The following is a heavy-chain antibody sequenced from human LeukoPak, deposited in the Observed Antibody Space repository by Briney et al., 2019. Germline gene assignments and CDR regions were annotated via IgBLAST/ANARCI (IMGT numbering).Heavy chain of an antibody. CDR2: ISGSGSST. V-gene: IGHV3-23*01. Sequence: GGSLRLSCTASGFTFSSYAMSWVRQAPGKGLEWVSAISGSGSSTYYADSVKGRFTISRDNSKNTLYLQMNSLRAEDTAVYYCAKTRLAAALPTFDYWGQGTLVTVSS. D-gene: IGHD6-13*01. CDR1: GFTFSSYA. CDR3: AKTRLAAALPTFDY. J-gene: IGHJ4*02.